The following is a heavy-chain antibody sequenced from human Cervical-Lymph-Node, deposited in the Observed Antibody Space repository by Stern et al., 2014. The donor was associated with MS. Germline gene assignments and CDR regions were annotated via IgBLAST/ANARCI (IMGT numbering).Heavy chain of an antibody. CDR1: GYSFTIYY. Sequence: VQLVQSGAEVKKPGESLTISCKLSGYSFTIYYIAWVRQLPGKGLELMGVIYPYDSDTTYSPSFQGQVTISADKSITTAYLQWSSLRASDTAMYYCARHVQGFDYWGQGTLVTVSS. CDR2: IYPYDSDT. V-gene: IGHV5-51*01. J-gene: IGHJ4*02. CDR3: ARHVQGFDY.